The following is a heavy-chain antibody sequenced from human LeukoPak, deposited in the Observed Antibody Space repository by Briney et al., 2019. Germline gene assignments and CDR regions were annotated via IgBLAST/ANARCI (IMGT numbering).Heavy chain of an antibody. V-gene: IGHV3-21*01. J-gene: IGHJ4*02. CDR1: GFTFSSYS. CDR3: ARGAEYSSSFFFDY. Sequence: PGGSLRLSCAASGFTFSSYSMNWVRQAPGKGLEWVSSISSSSSYIYYADSVKGRFTISRDNAKNSLYLQMNSLRVEDTAVYYCARGAEYSSSFFFDYWGQGTLVTVSS. CDR2: ISSSSSYI. D-gene: IGHD6-6*01.